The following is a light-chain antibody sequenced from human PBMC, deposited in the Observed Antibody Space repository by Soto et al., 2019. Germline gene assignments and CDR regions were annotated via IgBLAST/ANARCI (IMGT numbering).Light chain of an antibody. J-gene: IGKJ1*01. Sequence: EIVLTQSPATLSLSPGERATLSCRASQSVSRYLAWYQQKPGQAPRLLIYGASNRATGIPDRFSGSGSGTDFTLTISRLEPEDFAVYYCHQYDSWTFGQGTKVDIK. V-gene: IGKV3-20*01. CDR1: QSVSRY. CDR3: HQYDSWT. CDR2: GAS.